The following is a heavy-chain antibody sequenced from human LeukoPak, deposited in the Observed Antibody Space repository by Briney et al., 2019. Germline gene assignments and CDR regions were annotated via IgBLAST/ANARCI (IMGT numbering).Heavy chain of an antibody. J-gene: IGHJ4*02. CDR1: GFTFSSYA. V-gene: IGHV3-23*01. D-gene: IGHD5-18*01. Sequence: GGSLRLSCAASGFTFSSYAMSWVRQAPGKGLEWVSAISGSGGSTYYADSVKGRFTISRDNAKNSLYLQMNSLRAEDTAVYYCARGTAMVLFDYWGQGTLVTVSS. CDR2: ISGSGGST. CDR3: ARGTAMVLFDY.